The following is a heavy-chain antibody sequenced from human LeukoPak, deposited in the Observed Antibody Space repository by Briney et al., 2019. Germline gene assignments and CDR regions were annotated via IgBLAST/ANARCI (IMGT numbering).Heavy chain of an antibody. CDR3: ARGGSIDY. CDR1: GFTFSNYW. J-gene: IGHJ4*02. CDR2: IQSDGSSP. Sequence: GGSLRLSCVAAGFTFSNYWMHWVRQVPGKGLVWVSRIQSDGSSPDYADSVKGRFTISRDNAKNTLYLQMNSLRAEDTAVYYCARGGSIDYWGQGTLVTVSA. V-gene: IGHV3-74*01. D-gene: IGHD3-16*01.